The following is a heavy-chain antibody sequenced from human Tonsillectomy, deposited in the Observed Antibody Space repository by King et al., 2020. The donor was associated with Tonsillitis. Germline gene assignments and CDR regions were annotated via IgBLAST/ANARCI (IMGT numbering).Heavy chain of an antibody. Sequence: VQLVESGGGLVLPGRSLRLSCAASGFTFGDYAMSWFRQAPGKGLEWVGFIRSKASGGTTEYAASVKGRLTILRDDSKSIPHLQKNSLKSEDTAVYYCTKSRGYCSSTSCSPYGLDYWGQGTLVTVSS. V-gene: IGHV3-49*03. J-gene: IGHJ4*02. CDR3: TKSRGYCSSTSCSPYGLDY. CDR1: GFTFGDYA. CDR2: IRSKASGGTT. D-gene: IGHD2-2*03.